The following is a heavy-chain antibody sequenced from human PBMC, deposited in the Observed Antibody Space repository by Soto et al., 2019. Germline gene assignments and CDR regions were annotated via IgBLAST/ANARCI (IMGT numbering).Heavy chain of an antibody. CDR3: VRRDPFRKVFDH. Sequence: SETLSLTCAVSGGSISSGGYSWSWIRQPPGKGLEWIGYIYHSGSTYYNPSLKSRVTISVDRSKNQFSLKLSSVTAADTAVYYGVRRDPFRKVFDHWGPGILVTVSS. V-gene: IGHV4-30-2*01. CDR2: IYHSGST. J-gene: IGHJ4*02. CDR1: GGSISSGGYS.